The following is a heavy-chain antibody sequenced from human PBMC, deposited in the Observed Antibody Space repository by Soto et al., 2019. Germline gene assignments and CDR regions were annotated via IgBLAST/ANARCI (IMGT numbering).Heavy chain of an antibody. CDR2: INHSGST. J-gene: IGHJ5*02. Sequence: QVQLQQWGAGLLKPSETLSLTCAVYGGSFSGYYWSWIRQPPGKGLEWIGEINHSGSTNYNPSLKSRVTIPVDTSKNQFSLKLSSVTAADTAVYYCARNALGYCSGGSCTDWFDPWGQGTLVTVSS. CDR1: GGSFSGYY. CDR3: ARNALGYCSGGSCTDWFDP. D-gene: IGHD2-15*01. V-gene: IGHV4-34*01.